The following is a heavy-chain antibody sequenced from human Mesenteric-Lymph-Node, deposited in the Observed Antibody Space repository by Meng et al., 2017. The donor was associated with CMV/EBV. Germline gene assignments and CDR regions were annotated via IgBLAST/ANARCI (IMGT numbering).Heavy chain of an antibody. CDR3: ARNPKTDPYYYDSSGYLDY. V-gene: IGHV4-59*01. CDR1: GDSISSNY. J-gene: IGHJ4*02. Sequence: GSLRLSCSVSGDSISSNYWSWIRQPPGKGLEWIGHIYNSGSTNYNPSLKSRVTISVDTSKNQISLNLRSVTAADTAVYFCARNPKTDPYYYDSSGYLDYWGQGTLVTVSS. D-gene: IGHD3-22*01. CDR2: IYNSGST.